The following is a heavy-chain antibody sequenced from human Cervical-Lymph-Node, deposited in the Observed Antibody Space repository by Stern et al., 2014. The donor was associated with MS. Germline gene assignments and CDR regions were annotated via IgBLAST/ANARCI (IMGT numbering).Heavy chain of an antibody. Sequence: VQLGESGGGVVQPGGSLRLPCAASGFTVSSHVMYWGRQAPGKGLEWVAVRGHDENNNGYADSGKGRFTISRDNSNNTLSLQMNSLRAEDTAVYYCVREDGDFDYWGQGTLVTVSS. CDR2: RGHDENNN. V-gene: IGHV3-30-3*01. CDR3: VREDGDFDY. CDR1: GFTVSSHV. D-gene: IGHD2-8*01. J-gene: IGHJ4*02.